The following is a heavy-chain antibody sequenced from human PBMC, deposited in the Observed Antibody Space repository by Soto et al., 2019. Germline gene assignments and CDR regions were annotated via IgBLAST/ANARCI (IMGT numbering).Heavy chain of an antibody. Sequence: GESLKISCKGSGYSFTSYWISWVRQMPGKGLEWMGRIDPSDSYTNYSPSFQGHVTISADKSISTAYLQWSSLKASDTAMYYCASPKTYYYDSSAPHAFDIWGQGTMVT. CDR1: GYSFTSYW. D-gene: IGHD3-22*01. CDR3: ASPKTYYYDSSAPHAFDI. CDR2: IDPSDSYT. V-gene: IGHV5-10-1*01. J-gene: IGHJ3*02.